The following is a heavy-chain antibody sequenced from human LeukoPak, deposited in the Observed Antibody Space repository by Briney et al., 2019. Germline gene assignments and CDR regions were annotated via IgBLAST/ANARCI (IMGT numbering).Heavy chain of an antibody. Sequence: GGSLRLSCAASGFTFSSYEMNWVRQAPGKGLEWVSYISSSGSTIYYADSVKGRFTISRDNAKNSLYLQMNSLGAEDTAVYYCAREDASSLDYWGQGTLVTVSS. CDR1: GFTFSSYE. J-gene: IGHJ4*02. CDR3: AREDASSLDY. CDR2: ISSSGSTI. V-gene: IGHV3-48*03.